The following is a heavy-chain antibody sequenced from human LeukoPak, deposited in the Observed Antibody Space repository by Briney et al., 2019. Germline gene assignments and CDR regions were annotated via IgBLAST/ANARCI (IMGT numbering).Heavy chain of an antibody. CDR1: GFTFSSYG. Sequence: PGGSLRLSCAASGFTFSSYGMHWVRQAPGKGLEWVAVISYDGSNKYYADSVKGRFTISRDNSKNTLYLQMNSLRAEDTAVYYCAKYGLTYYYDSSGLAADDAFDIWGQGTMVTVSS. CDR3: AKYGLTYYYDSSGLAADDAFDI. V-gene: IGHV3-30*18. CDR2: ISYDGSNK. J-gene: IGHJ3*02. D-gene: IGHD3-22*01.